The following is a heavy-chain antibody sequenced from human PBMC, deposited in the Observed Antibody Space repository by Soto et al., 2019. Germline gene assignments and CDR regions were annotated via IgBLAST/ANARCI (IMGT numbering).Heavy chain of an antibody. CDR2: ISSSSSYI. CDR3: ARDHHPSVVAATPDPTDENYYYGMDV. CDR1: EVTISSYG. V-gene: IGHV3-21*01. D-gene: IGHD2-15*01. J-gene: IGHJ6*02. Sequence: LRDSRGAAEVTISSYGRNCFSKATGKGLEWVSSISSSSSYIYYADSVKGRFTISRDNAKNSLYLQMNSLRAEDTAVYYCARDHHPSVVAATPDPTDENYYYGMDVWGQGTTVTVSS.